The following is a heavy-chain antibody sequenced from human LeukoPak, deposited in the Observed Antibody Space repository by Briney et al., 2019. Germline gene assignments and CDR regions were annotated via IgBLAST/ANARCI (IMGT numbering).Heavy chain of an antibody. J-gene: IGHJ6*02. D-gene: IGHD3-3*01. CDR1: GFTFSSYS. CDR3: ARDPRTKLYSYGMDV. Sequence: PGGSLRLSCAASGFTFSSYSMNWVRQAPGKGLEWVSSISSSSSYIYYADSVKGRFTISRDNAKNSLYLQMNSLRAEDTAVYYCARDPRTKLYSYGMDVWGRGTTVTVSS. V-gene: IGHV3-21*01. CDR2: ISSSSSYI.